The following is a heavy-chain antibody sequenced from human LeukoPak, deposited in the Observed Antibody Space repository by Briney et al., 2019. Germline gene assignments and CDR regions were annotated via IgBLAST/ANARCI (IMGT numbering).Heavy chain of an antibody. CDR2: INQSGGRR. Sequence: AAVKVSCKASGGTFISYAISGVRQAPGQGGEWMGMINQSGGRRSYVQKFQGRVSMNRDRAMNKVYMALSSLRSEDTVVYYCAWLGVATDQDVWGQGTTVTVSS. V-gene: IGHV1-46*01. CDR3: AWLGVATDQDV. CDR1: GGTFISYA. D-gene: IGHD5-12*01. J-gene: IGHJ6*02.